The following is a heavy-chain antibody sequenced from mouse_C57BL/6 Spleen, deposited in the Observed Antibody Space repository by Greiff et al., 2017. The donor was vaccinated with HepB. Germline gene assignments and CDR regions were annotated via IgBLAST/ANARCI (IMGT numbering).Heavy chain of an antibody. V-gene: IGHV1-82*01. Sequence: QVQLKQSGPELVKPGASVKISCKASGYAFSSAWMNWVKQRHGKGLEWIGRIYPGDGDTNYNGKFKAKAKRTADKSTSTAYMPLSSLTSEDSAVYFCARPDYWGKGTTLTVSS. CDR1: GYAFSSAW. CDR3: ARPDY. CDR2: IYPGDGDT. J-gene: IGHJ2*01.